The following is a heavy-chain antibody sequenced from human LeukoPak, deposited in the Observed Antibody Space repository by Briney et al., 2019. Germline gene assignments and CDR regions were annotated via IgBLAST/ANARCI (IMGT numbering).Heavy chain of an antibody. CDR3: ARPDCSGGSCYPPISEGYYYYYYMDV. J-gene: IGHJ6*03. V-gene: IGHV1-69*01. Sequence: SVKVSCKASGGTFSSYAISWVRQAPGQGLEWMGGIIPIFGTANYAQKFQGRVTITADESTSTAYMELSSLRSEDTAVYYCARPDCSGGSCYPPISEGYYYYYYMDVWGKGTTVTVSS. D-gene: IGHD2-15*01. CDR2: IIPIFGTA. CDR1: GGTFSSYA.